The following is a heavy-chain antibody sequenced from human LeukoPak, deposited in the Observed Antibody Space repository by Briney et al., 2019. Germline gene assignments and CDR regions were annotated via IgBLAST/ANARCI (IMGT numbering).Heavy chain of an antibody. D-gene: IGHD3-10*01. CDR3: ARDGEGDYYYGMDV. Sequence: GGSLRLSCAASGFTVSSNYMSWVRQAPGKGLEWVSVIYSGGSTYYADSVKGRFTISRDNSKNTLYLQMNSLRAEDTAVYYCARDGEGDYYYGMDVWGQGTTVTVSS. V-gene: IGHV3-53*01. J-gene: IGHJ6*02. CDR1: GFTVSSNY. CDR2: IYSGGST.